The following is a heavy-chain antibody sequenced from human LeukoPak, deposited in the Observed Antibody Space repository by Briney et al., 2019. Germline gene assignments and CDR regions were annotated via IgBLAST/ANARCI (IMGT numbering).Heavy chain of an antibody. CDR1: GFTFSNYG. J-gene: IGHJ4*02. V-gene: IGHV3-30*03. Sequence: PGRSLRLSCAASGFTFSNYGMHWVRQAPDKGLEWVAVISYDGSRKYYADSVKGRFTISRDNAKNSLYLQMNSLRDEDTAVYYCARRGGWGQGTLVTVSS. CDR3: ARRGG. CDR2: ISYDGSRK.